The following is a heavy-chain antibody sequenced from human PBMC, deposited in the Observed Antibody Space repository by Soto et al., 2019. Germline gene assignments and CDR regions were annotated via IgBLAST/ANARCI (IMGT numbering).Heavy chain of an antibody. V-gene: IGHV1-18*01. D-gene: IGHD6-19*01. CDR1: GYTFTSYG. CDR3: ARYSSGWKGGNWFDP. CDR2: ISAYNGNT. Sequence: GASVKVSCKASGYTFTSYGISWVRQAPGQGLEWMGWISAYNGNTNYAQKLQGRVTMTTDTSTSTAYMELRSLRSDDTALYYCARYSSGWKGGNWFDPWGQGTLVTVSS. J-gene: IGHJ5*02.